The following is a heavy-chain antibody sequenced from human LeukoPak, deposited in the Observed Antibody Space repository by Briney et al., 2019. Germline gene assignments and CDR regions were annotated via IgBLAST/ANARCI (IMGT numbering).Heavy chain of an antibody. Sequence: GGSLRLSCAASGFTFSSYAMSWVRQAPGKGLEWVSAISGSGGTTYYADSVKGRFTISRDNSKNTLYLQMNSLRAEDTAVYYCARTPWIQLWSFFDYWAREPWSPSPQ. CDR2: ISGSGGTT. D-gene: IGHD5-18*01. CDR1: GFTFSSYA. J-gene: IGHJ4*02. V-gene: IGHV3-23*01. CDR3: ARTPWIQLWSFFDY.